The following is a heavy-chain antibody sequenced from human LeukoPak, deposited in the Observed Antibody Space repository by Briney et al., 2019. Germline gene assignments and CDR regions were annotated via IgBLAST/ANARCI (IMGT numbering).Heavy chain of an antibody. V-gene: IGHV3-48*03. Sequence: GGSLRLSCAASGFTFSSYEMNWVRQAPGKGLEWLLHISNSGNSIHYADSVMGRFTISRDNAKNSLYLQMNSLRAEDTAFYYCARTRDGPFDYWGQGTLVTVSS. CDR3: ARTRDGPFDY. D-gene: IGHD5-24*01. CDR2: ISNSGNSI. J-gene: IGHJ4*02. CDR1: GFTFSSYE.